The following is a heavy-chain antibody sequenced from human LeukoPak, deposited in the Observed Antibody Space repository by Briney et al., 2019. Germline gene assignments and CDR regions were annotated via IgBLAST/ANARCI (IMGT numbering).Heavy chain of an antibody. CDR1: GGSFSGYH. D-gene: IGHD2-15*01. V-gene: IGHV4-34*01. J-gene: IGHJ4*02. Sequence: PSETLSLTCAVYGGSFSGYHWSWIRQPPGKGLEWIGEINHSEGTNYNPSLKSRVTISVDTSKNQFSLKLSSVTAADTAVYYCARHSMTAVVVVADSYFDYWGQGTLVTVSS. CDR2: INHSEGT. CDR3: ARHSMTAVVVVADSYFDY.